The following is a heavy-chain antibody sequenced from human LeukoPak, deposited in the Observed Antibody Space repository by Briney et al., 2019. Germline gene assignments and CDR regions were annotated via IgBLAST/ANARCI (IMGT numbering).Heavy chain of an antibody. CDR2: INAGNGNT. Sequence: ASVKVSCKASGYTFTTFAIHWVRQVPGQSLEWMGWINAGNGNTKYSQNFQGGVTITRDTSASTAYMELSSLTSEDTAVYYCARDSRTISNWFDTWGQGTPVTVSS. V-gene: IGHV1-3*01. D-gene: IGHD1-1*01. J-gene: IGHJ5*02. CDR1: GYTFTTFA. CDR3: ARDSRTISNWFDT.